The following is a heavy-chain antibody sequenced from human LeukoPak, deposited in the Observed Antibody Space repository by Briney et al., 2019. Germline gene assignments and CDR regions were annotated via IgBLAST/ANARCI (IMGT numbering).Heavy chain of an antibody. CDR2: ISYDGSNK. CDR1: GFTFSSYA. CDR3: ARDWSGSYDY. D-gene: IGHD1-26*01. J-gene: IGHJ4*02. V-gene: IGHV3-30-3*01. Sequence: GRSLRLSCAASGFTFSSYAMHWIRQAPGKGLEWVAVISYDGSNKYYADSVKGRFTISRDNSKNTLYPQMNSLRAEDTAVYYCARDWSGSYDYWGQGTLVTVSS.